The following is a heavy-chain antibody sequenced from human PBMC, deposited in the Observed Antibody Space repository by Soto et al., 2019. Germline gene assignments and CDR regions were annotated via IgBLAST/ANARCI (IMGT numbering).Heavy chain of an antibody. J-gene: IGHJ6*03. CDR1: GYILTSYG. CDR3: ARGGGGSGLLSGYYMDV. D-gene: IGHD3-10*01. CDR2: ISAYSGDT. Sequence: QVQLVQSGAEVKKPGASVKVSCKASGYILTSYGITWMRQAPGQGPEWMGWISAYSGDTVYPQNFQGRVTMTADTATSTVYMELTGLRSGDTAVYYCARGGGGSGLLSGYYMDVWGKGTTVTVSS. V-gene: IGHV1-18*01.